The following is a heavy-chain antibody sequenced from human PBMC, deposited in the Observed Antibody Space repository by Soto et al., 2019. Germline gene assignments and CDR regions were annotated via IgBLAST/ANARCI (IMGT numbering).Heavy chain of an antibody. D-gene: IGHD1-20*01. V-gene: IGHV3-53*01. CDR2: IYGGGRT. Sequence: GGTLRLSCEASAFTASNTYMTWIPQAPGRGLEWVSIIYGGGRTYYTDSVKGRFTISKDNSRNTVYLQMNSLRAEDTAMYYCAKGFNWNRVDSWGQGTLVSVSS. CDR3: AKGFNWNRVDS. J-gene: IGHJ4*02. CDR1: AFTASNTY.